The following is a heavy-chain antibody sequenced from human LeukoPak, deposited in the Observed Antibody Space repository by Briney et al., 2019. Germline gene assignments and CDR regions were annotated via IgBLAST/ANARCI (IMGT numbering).Heavy chain of an antibody. CDR2: IKNKADGGTT. Sequence: PGGSLRLSCAASGFIFNNAWMSWVRLAPGKGLEWVGRIKNKADGGTTDYAAPVKGRFTISRDDSKNTLYLRMNSLKTEDTAVYYCTTSGTPFQYWGQGTLVTVSS. D-gene: IGHD3-10*01. CDR1: GFIFNNAW. J-gene: IGHJ4*02. V-gene: IGHV3-15*01. CDR3: TTSGTPFQY.